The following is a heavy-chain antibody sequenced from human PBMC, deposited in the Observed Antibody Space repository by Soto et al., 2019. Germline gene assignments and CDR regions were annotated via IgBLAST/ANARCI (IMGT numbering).Heavy chain of an antibody. D-gene: IGHD3-22*01. J-gene: IGHJ4*02. V-gene: IGHV3-30-3*01. CDR1: GFTFSSYA. CDR2: ISYDGSNK. Sequence: PGGSLRLSCAASGFTFSSYAMHWVRQAPGKGLEWVAVISYDGSNKYYADSVKGRFTISRDNSKNTLYLQMNSLRAEDTAVYYCARENYYDSSGYLCHFDYWGQGTLVTVSS. CDR3: ARENYYDSSGYLCHFDY.